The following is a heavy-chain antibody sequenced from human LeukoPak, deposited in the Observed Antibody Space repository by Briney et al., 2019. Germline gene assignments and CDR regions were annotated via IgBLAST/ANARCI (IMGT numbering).Heavy chain of an antibody. Sequence: TGGSLRLSCAASGFTFSTYGMHWVRQAPGKGLEWVAVISYDGSNKYYADSVKGRITISRNNSKNTLYMQMNSLRAEDTAVYFCAKRGSSSWSAFDYWGQGTLVTVSS. V-gene: IGHV3-30*18. J-gene: IGHJ4*02. CDR2: ISYDGSNK. D-gene: IGHD6-13*01. CDR3: AKRGSSSWSAFDY. CDR1: GFTFSTYG.